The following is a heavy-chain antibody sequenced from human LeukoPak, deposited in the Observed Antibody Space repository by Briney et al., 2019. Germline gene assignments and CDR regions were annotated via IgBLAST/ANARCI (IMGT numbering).Heavy chain of an antibody. J-gene: IGHJ4*02. D-gene: IGHD3-3*01. V-gene: IGHV4-59*01. CDR2: IYSSGTT. Sequence: SETLSLTCAVSGGSISSYYWSWIRQPPWKGLEWIGYIYSSGTTNYNPSLRSRVTISVDKSKNQFSLTMNSVTAADTAVYYCARGGVVKTQFDYWGQGTLVTVSS. CDR1: GGSISSYY. CDR3: ARGGVVKTQFDY.